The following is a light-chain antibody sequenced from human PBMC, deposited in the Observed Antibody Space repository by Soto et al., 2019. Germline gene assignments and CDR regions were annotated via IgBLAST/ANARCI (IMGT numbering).Light chain of an antibody. V-gene: IGLV1-51*02. CDR3: GTWDSRLSTVV. CDR2: ESN. Sequence: QSVLTQPPSVSAAPGQKVTISCSGSSSNIGNNYVSWYQQLPGTAPTLLIYESNKRPSGIPDRFSGSNSGTSATLGITGLQTGDEADCYCGTWDSRLSTVVFGGGTKLTVL. J-gene: IGLJ2*01. CDR1: SSNIGNNY.